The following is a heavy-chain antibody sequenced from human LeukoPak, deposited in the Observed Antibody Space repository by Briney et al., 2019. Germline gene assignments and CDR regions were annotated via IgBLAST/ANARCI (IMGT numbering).Heavy chain of an antibody. V-gene: IGHV4-59*01. D-gene: IGHD4-17*01. CDR1: GGSISSYY. CDR3: ARGATVFTDGGAFDI. J-gene: IGHJ3*02. CDR2: IYYSGST. Sequence: SETLSLTCTVSGGSISSYYWSWIRQPPGKGLEWIGYIYYSGSTNYNPSLKSRVTISVDTSKNQFSLKLSTVTAADTAVYYCARGATVFTDGGAFDIWGQGTMVTVSS.